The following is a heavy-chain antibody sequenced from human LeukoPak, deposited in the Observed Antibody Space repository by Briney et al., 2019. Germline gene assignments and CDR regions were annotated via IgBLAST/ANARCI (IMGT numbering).Heavy chain of an antibody. CDR2: IDYSGST. CDR3: ARLVRFCTSNSCYPFDY. J-gene: IGHJ4*02. D-gene: IGHD2-2*01. CDR1: GGSVSSSY. Sequence: SETLSLTCTVSGGSVSSSYCSCIRQPPGKWLEWIVYIDYSGSTNYNPSLESRITICIDTSNSQFSLKLNSVTAANTAVYYCARLVRFCTSNSCYPFDYRGQGNLVTVSS. V-gene: IGHV4-59*08.